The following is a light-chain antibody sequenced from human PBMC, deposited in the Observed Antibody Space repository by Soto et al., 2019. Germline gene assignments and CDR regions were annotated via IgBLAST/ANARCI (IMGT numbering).Light chain of an antibody. Sequence: QSVLTQPPSASGTPGQRVTISCSGSNLNIGSNSVNWYHQLPGSAPKLLIYSNDQRPSGVPDRFSGSKSGTSASLAISGVQSEDEADYYCAVWDDNLNLWVFGGGTKLTVL. CDR3: AVWDDNLNLWV. CDR1: NLNIGSNS. V-gene: IGLV1-44*01. CDR2: SND. J-gene: IGLJ3*02.